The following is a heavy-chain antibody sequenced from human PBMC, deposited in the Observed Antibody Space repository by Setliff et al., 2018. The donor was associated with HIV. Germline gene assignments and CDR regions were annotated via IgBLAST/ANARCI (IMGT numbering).Heavy chain of an antibody. D-gene: IGHD1-1*01. J-gene: IGHJ4*02. V-gene: IGHV4-59*01. Sequence: PSETLSLTCAVYGSSFSGYYWSWIRQPPGEGLEWIGYIFYSGSTNYNPSLKSRVTISLDTSKNQFSLKLTSVTAADTAVYYCASAGSGTRAPPRYWGQGTLVTVSS. CDR1: GSSFSGYY. CDR2: IFYSGST. CDR3: ASAGSGTRAPPRY.